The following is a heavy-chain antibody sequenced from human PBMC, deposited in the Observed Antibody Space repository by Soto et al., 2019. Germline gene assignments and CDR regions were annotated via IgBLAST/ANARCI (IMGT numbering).Heavy chain of an antibody. CDR3: ARGGRIQLWSGDY. Sequence: QVQLVESGGGVVQPGRSLRLSCAASGFTFSSYAMHWVRQAPGKGLEWVAVISYDGSNKDYADSVKGRFTISRDNSKNTLYLQMNSLRAEDTAVYYCARGGRIQLWSGDYWGQGTLVTVSS. D-gene: IGHD5-18*01. V-gene: IGHV3-30-3*01. CDR1: GFTFSSYA. J-gene: IGHJ4*02. CDR2: ISYDGSNK.